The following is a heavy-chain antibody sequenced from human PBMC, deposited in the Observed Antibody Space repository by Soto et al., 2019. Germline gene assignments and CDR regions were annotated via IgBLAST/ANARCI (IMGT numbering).Heavy chain of an antibody. V-gene: IGHV4-61*08. J-gene: IGHJ4*02. Sequence: PSETLSLTCAVSGGSISSGGYSWSWIRQPPGKGLEWIGCIYYSGSTNYNPSLKSRVTISVDTSKNQFSLKLSSVTAADTAVYYCASGRGYSYGSFDYWGQGTLVTVSS. CDR3: ASGRGYSYGSFDY. D-gene: IGHD5-18*01. CDR2: IYYSGST. CDR1: GGSISSGGYS.